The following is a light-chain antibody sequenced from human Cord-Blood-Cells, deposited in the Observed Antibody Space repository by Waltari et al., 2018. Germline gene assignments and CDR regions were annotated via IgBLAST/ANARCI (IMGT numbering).Light chain of an antibody. CDR3: SSYTSSSTLCVV. CDR2: DVS. Sequence: QSALTQPASVSGSPGQSITISCTGTSSDAGGYNYVSWYQQHPGKAPKLMLYDVSNRPSGVYNRFSGSKAGNTASLTISGLQAEDEADYSGSSYTSSSTLCVVFGGGTKLTV. V-gene: IGLV2-14*01. J-gene: IGLJ2*01. CDR1: SSDAGGYNY.